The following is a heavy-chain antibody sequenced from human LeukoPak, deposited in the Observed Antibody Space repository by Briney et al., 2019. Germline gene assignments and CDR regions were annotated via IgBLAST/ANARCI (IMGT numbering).Heavy chain of an antibody. Sequence: GGSLRLSCAASGFTVSSNYMSWVRQAPGKGLEWVSVIYSGGSTCYADSVKGRFTISRDNSKNTLYLQMNSLRAEDTAVYYCARDAPPKWFGESRPVYYDMDVWGQGTTVTVSS. V-gene: IGHV3-53*01. CDR3: ARDAPPKWFGESRPVYYDMDV. CDR1: GFTVSSNY. J-gene: IGHJ6*02. D-gene: IGHD3-10*01. CDR2: IYSGGST.